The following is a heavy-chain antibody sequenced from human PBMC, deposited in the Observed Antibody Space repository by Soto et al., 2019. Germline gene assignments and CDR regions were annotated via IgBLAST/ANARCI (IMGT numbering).Heavy chain of an antibody. D-gene: IGHD3-3*01. CDR2: INPNSGGT. CDR1: GYTFTSYG. V-gene: IGHV1-2*04. J-gene: IGHJ6*02. Sequence: ASVKVSCKASGYTFTSYGISWVRQAPGQGLEWMGWINPNSGGTNYAQKFQGWVTMTRDTSISTAYMELSRLRSDDTAVYYCARGDFHYYYYSMDVWGQGTTVTVSS. CDR3: ARGDFHYYYYSMDV.